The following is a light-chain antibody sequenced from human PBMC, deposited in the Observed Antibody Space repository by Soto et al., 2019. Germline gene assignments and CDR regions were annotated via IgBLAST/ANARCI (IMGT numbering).Light chain of an antibody. CDR3: HSYDRSLIGAGVV. CDR1: SSNIGAGYD. J-gene: IGLJ2*01. V-gene: IGLV1-40*01. Sequence: QSVLTQPPSVSGAPGQRVTISCTGSSSNIGAGYDVHWYQQLPGTAPKLLIYANNNRPSGVPDRFSGSKSGTSASLAITGLQAEDEADYYCHSYDRSLIGAGVVFGGGTKLTVL. CDR2: ANN.